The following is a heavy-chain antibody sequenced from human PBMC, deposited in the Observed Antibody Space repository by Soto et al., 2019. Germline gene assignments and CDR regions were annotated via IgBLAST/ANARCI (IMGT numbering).Heavy chain of an antibody. V-gene: IGHV1-69*13. J-gene: IGHJ5*02. CDR1: GGTFSSYA. CDR2: IIPIFGTA. CDR3: ARVRPAMAARDNWFDP. Sequence: GASVKVSCKASGGTFSSYAISWVRQAPGQGLEWMGGIIPIFGTANYAQKFQGRVTITADESTSTAYMELSSLRSEDTAVYYCARVRPAMAARDNWFDPWGQGTLVTVSS. D-gene: IGHD5-18*01.